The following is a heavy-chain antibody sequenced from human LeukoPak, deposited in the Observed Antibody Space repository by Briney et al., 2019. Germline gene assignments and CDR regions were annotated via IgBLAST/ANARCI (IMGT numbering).Heavy chain of an antibody. CDR2: ISASGGST. V-gene: IGHV3-23*01. CDR1: GFTFSSYA. Sequence: PGGSLRLSCAASGFTFSSYAMSWVRQAPGKGLEWVSTISASGGSTYYVDSVKGRFSISRDNSNISLYLHMSSLRAEDTAIYYCAKGIGGGYSSGSAFDSWGQGTLVTVSS. J-gene: IGHJ4*02. CDR3: AKGIGGGYSSGSAFDS. D-gene: IGHD6-19*01.